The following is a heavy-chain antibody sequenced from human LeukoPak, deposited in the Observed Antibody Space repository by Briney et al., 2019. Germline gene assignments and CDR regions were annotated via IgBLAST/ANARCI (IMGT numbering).Heavy chain of an antibody. CDR1: GFMFSTYG. CDR3: AKDGLAGRFDSSVPGIYDGLDV. V-gene: IGHV3-30*18. D-gene: IGHD6-19*01. J-gene: IGHJ6*02. CDR2: ISYDGQNK. Sequence: GGSLRLSCAASGFMFSTYGMHWVRQAPGKGLEWVAVISYDGQNKYYGDSVRGRFTIARDNSKNTLHLQINSLRREDTAMYYCAKDGLAGRFDSSVPGIYDGLDVWGQGTTVTVSS.